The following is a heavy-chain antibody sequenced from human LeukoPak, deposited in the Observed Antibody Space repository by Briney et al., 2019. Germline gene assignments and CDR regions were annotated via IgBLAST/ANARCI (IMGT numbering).Heavy chain of an antibody. V-gene: IGHV3-48*04. J-gene: IGHJ4*02. CDR2: IGLSSGNT. CDR1: GFTFSSYS. Sequence: PGGSLRLSCAASGFTFSSYSMNWVRQAPGKGLEWISYIGLSSGNTKYADSVEGRFAISGDNAKSSRYLQMNSLRVEDTAVYYCARDHNYAFDNWGQGTLVTVSS. CDR3: ARDHNYAFDN. D-gene: IGHD1-1*01.